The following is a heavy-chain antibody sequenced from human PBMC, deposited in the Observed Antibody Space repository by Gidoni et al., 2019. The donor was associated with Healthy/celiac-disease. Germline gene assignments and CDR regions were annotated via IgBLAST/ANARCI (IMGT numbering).Heavy chain of an antibody. CDR1: GYTFTSYY. CDR3: ARATYLVWYFDL. Sequence: QVQLVQSGAEVKKPGASVKVSCKASGYTFTSYYMHWVRQAPGQGLEWMGIINPSGGSTIYAQKFQGRVTMTRDTSTSTVYMELSSLRSEDTAVYYCARATYLVWYFDLWGRGTLVTVSS. V-gene: IGHV1-46*03. CDR2: INPSGGST. D-gene: IGHD2-8*01. J-gene: IGHJ2*01.